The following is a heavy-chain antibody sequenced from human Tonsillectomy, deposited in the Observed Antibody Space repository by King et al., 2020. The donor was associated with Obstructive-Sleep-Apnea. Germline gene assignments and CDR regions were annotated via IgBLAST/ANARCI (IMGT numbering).Heavy chain of an antibody. CDR2: IKPDGSDK. D-gene: IGHD3-3*01. CDR1: GFIFSGHY. CDR3: AKEEWYRFDF. V-gene: IGHV3-7*01. Sequence: EVQLVESGGGLVQPGGSLRLSCVASGFIFSGHYMSWVRQAPGKGLEWVAKIKPDGSDKSYVDSLKGRFTISRDNAKNSLFLQMNSLRGEDTAMYYCAKEEWYRFDFWGQGTLVTVSS. J-gene: IGHJ4*02.